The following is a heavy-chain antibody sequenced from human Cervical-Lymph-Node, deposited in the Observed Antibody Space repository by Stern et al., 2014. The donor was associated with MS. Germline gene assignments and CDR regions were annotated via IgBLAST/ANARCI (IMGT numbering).Heavy chain of an antibody. Sequence: EVQLEESGGGLVQPGGSLRLSCVASGFSLSNYAMNWVRQAPGKGLEWVSSLSSSSSIIYYGDSVKGRFTISRDNAKNSLYLQMDSLRDEDTAVYYCARSLSLQGIWGQGTLVTVSS. J-gene: IGHJ4*02. V-gene: IGHV3-48*02. CDR3: ARSLSLQGI. D-gene: IGHD2-21*01. CDR1: GFSLSNYA. CDR2: LSSSSSII.